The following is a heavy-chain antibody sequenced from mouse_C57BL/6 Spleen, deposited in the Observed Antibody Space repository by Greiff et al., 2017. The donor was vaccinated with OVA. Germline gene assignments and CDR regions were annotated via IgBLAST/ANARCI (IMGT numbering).Heavy chain of an antibody. J-gene: IGHJ1*03. V-gene: IGHV1-66*01. CDR1: GYSFTSYY. CDR3: ARYHYYGPYWYFDV. D-gene: IGHD1-1*01. Sequence: VQLQQSGPELVKPGASVKISCKASGYSFTSYYIHWVKQRPGQGLEWIGWIYPGSGNTKYNEKFKGKATLTADTSSSTAYMQLSSLTSEDSAVYYCARYHYYGPYWYFDVWGTGTTVTVSS. CDR2: IYPGSGNT.